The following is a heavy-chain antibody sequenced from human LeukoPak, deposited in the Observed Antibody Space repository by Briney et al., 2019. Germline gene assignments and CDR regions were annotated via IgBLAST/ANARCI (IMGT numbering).Heavy chain of an antibody. CDR3: AGVHGSGSVAWFDP. D-gene: IGHD3-10*01. V-gene: IGHV4-61*02. Sequence: PSETLSLTCTVSGGSISSGSYYWSWIRQPARKGLEWIGRIYTSGSTNYNPSLKSRVTISVDTSKNQFSLKLSSVTAADTAVYYCAGVHGSGSVAWFDPWGQGTLVTVSS. J-gene: IGHJ5*02. CDR2: IYTSGST. CDR1: GGSISSGSYY.